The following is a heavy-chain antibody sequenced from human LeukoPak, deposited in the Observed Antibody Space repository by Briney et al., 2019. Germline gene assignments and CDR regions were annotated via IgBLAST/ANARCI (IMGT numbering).Heavy chain of an antibody. CDR2: ISAYNGNT. J-gene: IGHJ4*02. D-gene: IGHD2-2*02. Sequence: ASVKVSCKASGYTFTSYGISWVRQAPGQGLEWMGWISAYNGNTNYAQKLQGRVTMTTDTSTSTAYMELRSLRSDDTAVYYCARDRVRYCRSTSCYSSFDYWGQGTLVTVSS. V-gene: IGHV1-18*01. CDR3: ARDRVRYCRSTSCYSSFDY. CDR1: GYTFTSYG.